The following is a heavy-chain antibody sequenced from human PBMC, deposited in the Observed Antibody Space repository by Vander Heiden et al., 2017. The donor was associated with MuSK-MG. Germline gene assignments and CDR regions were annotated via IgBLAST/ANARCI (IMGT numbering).Heavy chain of an antibody. CDR3: AKGVIAVAGRVDY. J-gene: IGHJ4*02. D-gene: IGHD6-19*01. CDR2: ISGSGGST. CDR1: GFPFSSYA. Sequence: EVQLLESGGGLVQPGGSLRLSCAASGFPFSSYALRWVRQAPGKGLEWVSAISGSGGSTYYADSVKGRFTISRDNSKNTLYLQMNSLRAEDTAVYYCAKGVIAVAGRVDYWGQGTLVTVSS. V-gene: IGHV3-23*01.